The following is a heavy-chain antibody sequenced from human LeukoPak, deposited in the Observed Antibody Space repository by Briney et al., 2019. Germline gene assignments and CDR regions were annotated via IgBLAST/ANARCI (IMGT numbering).Heavy chain of an antibody. Sequence: SETLPLTCAVSGGSISSSNWWSWVRQPPGKGLEWIGEIYHSGSTNYNPSLKSRVTISVDKSKNQFSLKLSSVTAADTAVYYCARSTVTSRWFDPWGQGTLVTVSS. CDR1: GGSISSSNW. D-gene: IGHD4-17*01. CDR2: IYHSGST. CDR3: ARSTVTSRWFDP. J-gene: IGHJ5*02. V-gene: IGHV4-4*02.